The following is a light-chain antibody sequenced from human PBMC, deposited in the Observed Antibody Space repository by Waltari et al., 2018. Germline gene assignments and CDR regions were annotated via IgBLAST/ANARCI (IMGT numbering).Light chain of an antibody. CDR1: QSVLYSSNNKSY. Sequence: DIVMTQSPDSLAVSLGERATINCKSSQSVLYSSNNKSYLSWFQQKPGQPPKLLFYWASTRESGVPDRFSGSGSGTDFTLTISSLQAEDVAVYYCQQYYAAPWTFGQGP. V-gene: IGKV4-1*01. CDR2: WAS. J-gene: IGKJ1*01. CDR3: QQYYAAPWT.